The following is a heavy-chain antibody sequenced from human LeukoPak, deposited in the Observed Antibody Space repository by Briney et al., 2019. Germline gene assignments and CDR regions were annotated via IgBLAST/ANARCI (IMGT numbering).Heavy chain of an antibody. Sequence: SETLSLTCAVYGGSFSGYYWSWIRQPSGKGLEWIGEINHSGSTNYNPSLKSRVTISVDTSKNQFSLKLSSVTAADTAVYFCARGVRIAVAAPHLNYWGQGTLVTVSS. V-gene: IGHV4-34*01. CDR3: ARGVRIAVAAPHLNY. CDR1: GGSFSGYY. CDR2: INHSGST. J-gene: IGHJ4*02. D-gene: IGHD6-19*01.